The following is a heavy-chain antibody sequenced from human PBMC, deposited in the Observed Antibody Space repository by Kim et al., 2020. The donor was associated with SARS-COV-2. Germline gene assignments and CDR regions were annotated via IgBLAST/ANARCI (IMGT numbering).Heavy chain of an antibody. D-gene: IGHD3-10*01. CDR2: IYWDDDK. CDR3: AQRPNTMVRGVTRGFDP. Sequence: SGPTLVNPTQTLTLTCTFSGFSLSTSGVGVGWIRQPPGKALEWLALIYWDDDKRYSPSLKSRLTITKDTSKNQVVLTMTNMDPVDTATYYCAQRPNTMVRGVTRGFDPWGQGTLVTVSS. V-gene: IGHV2-5*02. J-gene: IGHJ5*02. CDR1: GFSLSTSGVG.